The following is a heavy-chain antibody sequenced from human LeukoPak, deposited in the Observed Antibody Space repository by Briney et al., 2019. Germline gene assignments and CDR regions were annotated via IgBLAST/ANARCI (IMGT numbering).Heavy chain of an antibody. Sequence: SETLSLTCAVYSGSFSGYYWSWIRQPPGKGLEWIGEINHSGSTNYNPSLKSRVTISVDTSKNQFSLKLSSVTAADTAVYYCARRRRYSSGWPERGYGMDVWGQGTTVTVSS. J-gene: IGHJ6*02. D-gene: IGHD6-19*01. V-gene: IGHV4-34*01. CDR1: SGSFSGYY. CDR3: ARRRRYSSGWPERGYGMDV. CDR2: INHSGST.